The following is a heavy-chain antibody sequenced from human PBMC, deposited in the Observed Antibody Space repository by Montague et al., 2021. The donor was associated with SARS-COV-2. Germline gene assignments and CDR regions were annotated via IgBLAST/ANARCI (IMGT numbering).Heavy chain of an antibody. CDR2: TYYRSKWYN. CDR3: TSGREGNYNVMDV. J-gene: IGHJ6*02. CDR1: GDSVSSNSAT. V-gene: IGHV6-1*01. D-gene: IGHD1-1*01. Sequence: CAISGDSVSSNSATWNWVRQSPSRGLEWLGRTYYRSKWYNDYAXXXRGRVTINPDTSKNQFSLQLNSVTAEDTAIYYCTSGREGNYNVMDVWGQGTTVTVSS.